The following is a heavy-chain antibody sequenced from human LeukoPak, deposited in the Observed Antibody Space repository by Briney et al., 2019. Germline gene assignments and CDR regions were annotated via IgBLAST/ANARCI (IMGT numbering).Heavy chain of an antibody. CDR2: TYYRSTWYN. CDR1: GDSVSSNSVT. V-gene: IGHV6-1*01. Sequence: SQTLSLTCAISGDSVSSNSVTWNWIRQSPSRGLEWLGRTYYRSTWYNDYAVSVTGRITVNPDTSKNQFSLHLNSVTPEDTAVYYCARRLTQYDCFDPWGQGILVTVSS. D-gene: IGHD2-2*01. CDR3: ARRLTQYDCFDP. J-gene: IGHJ5*02.